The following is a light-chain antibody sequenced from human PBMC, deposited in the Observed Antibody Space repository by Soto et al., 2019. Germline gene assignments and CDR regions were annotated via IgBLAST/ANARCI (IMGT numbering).Light chain of an antibody. CDR3: QQLNSYPLT. Sequence: DIKLTQSPSFLSASVGDRVTITCRASQGISSYLAWYQQKRGKAPKLLIYGASTWQSGVPSRFSGSGPGTEFPLTISSMQPEEFATYFFQQLNSYPLTFGPGTKVDIK. V-gene: IGKV1-9*01. CDR1: QGISSY. CDR2: GAS. J-gene: IGKJ3*01.